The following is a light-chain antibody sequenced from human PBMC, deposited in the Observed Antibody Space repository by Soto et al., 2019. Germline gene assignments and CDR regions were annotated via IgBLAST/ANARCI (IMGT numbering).Light chain of an antibody. CDR2: AAS. CDR3: QQSYSTPLT. Sequence: DIQMTQSPSSLSASVGDRVTITCRASQSISSYLNWYQQKPGKAPKLLIYAASSLQSGVPSRFSCSGSGPDFTLTISSLQPEDFATYYCQQSYSTPLTFGGGTKVEIK. CDR1: QSISSY. V-gene: IGKV1-39*01. J-gene: IGKJ4*01.